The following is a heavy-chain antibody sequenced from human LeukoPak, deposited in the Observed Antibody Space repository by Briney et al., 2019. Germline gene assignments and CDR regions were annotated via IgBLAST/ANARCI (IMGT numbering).Heavy chain of an antibody. Sequence: ASVKVSCKASGYTFTSYGISWVRQAPGQGLEWMGWISAYNGNTNYAQKLQGRVTMTTDTSTSTAYMELRSLRSDDAAVYYCARQEATVTPVDIWGQGTMVTVSS. CDR2: ISAYNGNT. D-gene: IGHD4-17*01. CDR3: ARQEATVTPVDI. J-gene: IGHJ3*02. V-gene: IGHV1-18*01. CDR1: GYTFTSYG.